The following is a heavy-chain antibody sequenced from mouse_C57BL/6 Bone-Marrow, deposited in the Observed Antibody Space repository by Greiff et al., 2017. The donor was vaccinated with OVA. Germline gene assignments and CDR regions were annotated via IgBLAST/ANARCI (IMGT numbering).Heavy chain of an antibody. CDR2: ISYDGSN. Sequence: EVQVVESGPGLVKPSQSLSLTCSVTGYSITSGYYWNWIRQFPGNKLEWMGYISYDGSNNYNPSLKNRISITRDTSKNQFFLKLNSVTTEDTATYYCARAGNWDGIFFYYAMDYWGQGTSVTVSS. D-gene: IGHD4-1*01. CDR1: GYSITSGYY. J-gene: IGHJ4*01. V-gene: IGHV3-6*01. CDR3: ARAGNWDGIFFYYAMDY.